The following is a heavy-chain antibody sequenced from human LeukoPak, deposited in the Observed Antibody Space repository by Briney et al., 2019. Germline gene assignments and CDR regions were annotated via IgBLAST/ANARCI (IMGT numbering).Heavy chain of an antibody. Sequence: SETLSLTCAVYGGSFSGYYWSWIRQPPGKGLEWIGEINHSGSTNYNPSLKSRVTISVDTSKNQFSLKLSSVTGADTAVYYCARAAITEGGQLLLGYYFDYWGQGTLVTVSS. V-gene: IGHV4-34*01. D-gene: IGHD2-2*01. CDR3: ARAAITEGGQLLLGYYFDY. CDR1: GGSFSGYY. CDR2: INHSGST. J-gene: IGHJ4*02.